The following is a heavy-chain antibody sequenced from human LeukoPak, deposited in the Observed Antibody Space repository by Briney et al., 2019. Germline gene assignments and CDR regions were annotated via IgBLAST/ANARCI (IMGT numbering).Heavy chain of an antibody. CDR2: IIPIFGTA. CDR3: ATGARYYYYMDV. V-gene: IGHV1-69*13. Sequence: RASVKVSCKASGGTFSSYAISWVRQAPGQGLEWMGGIIPIFGTANYAQKFQGRVTITADESTSTAYMELSSLRSEDTAVYYCATGARYYYYMDVWGKGTTVTVSS. D-gene: IGHD1-14*01. J-gene: IGHJ6*03. CDR1: GGTFSSYA.